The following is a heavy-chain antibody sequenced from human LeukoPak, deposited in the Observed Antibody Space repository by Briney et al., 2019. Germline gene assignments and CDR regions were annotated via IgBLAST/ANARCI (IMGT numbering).Heavy chain of an antibody. Sequence: GGSLRLSCTASGVTLSSFGMQWVRQAPGRGREWVAVISEEGSNTYYADSVKGRFTISRDNSKITLYLQLNSLRTDDTAVYYCAKDADTATIIYWYFDLWGRGTLVTVSS. CDR1: GVTLSSFG. D-gene: IGHD5-18*01. J-gene: IGHJ2*01. CDR3: AKDADTATIIYWYFDL. V-gene: IGHV3-30*18. CDR2: ISEEGSNT.